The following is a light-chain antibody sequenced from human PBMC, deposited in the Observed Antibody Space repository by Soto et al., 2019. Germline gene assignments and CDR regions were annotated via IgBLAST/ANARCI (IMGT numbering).Light chain of an antibody. V-gene: IGKV1-8*01. CDR2: AAS. Sequence: AIRMTQSPSSLSASTGDRVTITCRASQGISSYLAWYQQKPGKAPKLLIYAASTLQSGVPSRFSGSGSGTDFTLTISCLQSEDFATYYCQQYYSYPLLFGGGTKVDI. J-gene: IGKJ4*01. CDR3: QQYYSYPLL. CDR1: QGISSY.